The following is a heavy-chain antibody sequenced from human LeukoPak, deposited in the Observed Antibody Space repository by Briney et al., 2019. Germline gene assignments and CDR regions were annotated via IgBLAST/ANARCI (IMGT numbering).Heavy chain of an antibody. J-gene: IGHJ4*02. CDR1: GVTFNSYT. V-gene: IGHV3-48*02. D-gene: IGHD2-2*01. Sequence: GGSLRLSCAASGVTFNSYTMIWVRQAPGKGLEWISYIGYSGSPIYYADSVKGRFTISRDHAKTSLYLHINSLRDEDTAIYYCAREYASRASFDSWGQGIPVTVSS. CDR3: AREYASRASFDS. CDR2: IGYSGSPI.